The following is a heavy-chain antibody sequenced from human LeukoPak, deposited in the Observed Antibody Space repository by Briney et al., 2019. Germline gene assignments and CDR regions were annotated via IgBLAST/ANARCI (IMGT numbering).Heavy chain of an antibody. V-gene: IGHV3-23*01. Sequence: GGSLRLSCAPSRFDLSAYAMSWVRQAPGKGLEWVSAISGSGGSTYYADSVKGRFTISRDNSKNTLYLQMNSLRAEDTAVYYCAKPLRAYTLGPEDDAFDIWGQGTMVTVSS. CDR1: RFDLSAYA. D-gene: IGHD2-2*02. J-gene: IGHJ3*02. CDR3: AKPLRAYTLGPEDDAFDI. CDR2: ISGSGGST.